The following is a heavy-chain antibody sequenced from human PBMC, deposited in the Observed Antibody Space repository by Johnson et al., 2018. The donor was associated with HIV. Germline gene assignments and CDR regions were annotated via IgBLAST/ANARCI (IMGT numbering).Heavy chain of an antibody. J-gene: IGHJ3*02. CDR2: IRYDGSNK. Sequence: QVQLVESGGGLVQPGGSLRLSCAASGFTFSSYGMHWVRQAPGKGLEWVAFIRYDGSNKYYADSVKGRFTISRDNSKNTMYLQMNRLGAEDTAVYYCAKDGSSSWYNGAFDIWGQGTMVTVSS. CDR3: AKDGSSSWYNGAFDI. CDR1: GFTFSSYG. D-gene: IGHD6-13*01. V-gene: IGHV3-30*02.